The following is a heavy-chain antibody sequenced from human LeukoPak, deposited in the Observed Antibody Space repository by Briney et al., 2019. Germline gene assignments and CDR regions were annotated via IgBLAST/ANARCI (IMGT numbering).Heavy chain of an antibody. J-gene: IGHJ4*02. Sequence: PSETLSLTCSVSGGSVSSGSYYWSWIRQPPGKGLEWIGYIYYSGSTNYNPSLKSRVTISVDTSKNQFSLKLGSVTAADTAVYYCARVFSRRASMVRGVQPTYYFDYWGQGTLVTVSS. CDR2: IYYSGST. D-gene: IGHD3-10*01. CDR3: ARVFSRRASMVRGVQPTYYFDY. V-gene: IGHV4-61*01. CDR1: GGSVSSGSYY.